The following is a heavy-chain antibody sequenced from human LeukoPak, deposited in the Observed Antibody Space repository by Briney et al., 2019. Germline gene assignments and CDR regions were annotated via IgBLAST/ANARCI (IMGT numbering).Heavy chain of an antibody. D-gene: IGHD6-6*01. V-gene: IGHV3-74*01. CDR2: ISDVGTI. J-gene: IGHJ3*02. Sequence: PGRSLRLSCAAAGSMLSSYWMRWVRHAPGERLVWVSRISDVGTIIYADYVNGRFTISRDNAKNTLYLQMDSLRAEDTAVYYCARDLIAARPYDGIDIWGQGTMVTVSS. CDR3: ARDLIAARPYDGIDI. CDR1: GSMLSSYW.